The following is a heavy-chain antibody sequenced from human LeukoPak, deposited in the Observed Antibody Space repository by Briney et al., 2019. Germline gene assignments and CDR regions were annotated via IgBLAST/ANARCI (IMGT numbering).Heavy chain of an antibody. CDR3: ARGNGYNLGTFDY. D-gene: IGHD5-24*01. CDR1: VGSINNGDYY. Sequence: PSETLSLTCIVSVGSINNGDYYWGWIRQSPGKGLEWIGYIYFSGAAYYNPSLKSRVLISVNTSTNQFSLRVTSMTAADTAVYYCARGNGYNLGTFDYWGQGTLVTVSS. CDR2: IYFSGAA. J-gene: IGHJ4*02. V-gene: IGHV4-30-4*01.